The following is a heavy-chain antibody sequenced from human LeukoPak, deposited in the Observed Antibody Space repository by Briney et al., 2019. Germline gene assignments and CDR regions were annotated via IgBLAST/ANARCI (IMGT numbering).Heavy chain of an antibody. CDR3: ARGSGSYHYFDY. D-gene: IGHD1-26*01. J-gene: IGHJ4*02. CDR1: GGTFSSYA. V-gene: IGHV1-69*13. CDR2: IIPIFGTA. Sequence: SVKVSCKASGGTFSSYAISWVRQAPGQGLEWMGGIIPIFGTANYAQKFQGRVTITADESTSTAYVELSSLRSEDTAVYYCARGSGSYHYFDYWGQGTLVTVSS.